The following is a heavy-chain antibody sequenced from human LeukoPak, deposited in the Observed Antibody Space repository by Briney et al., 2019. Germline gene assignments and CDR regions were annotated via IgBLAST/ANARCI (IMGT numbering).Heavy chain of an antibody. CDR2: ISYDGSDE. D-gene: IGHD4-17*01. V-gene: IGHV3-30*18. CDR1: GLTFSSYG. J-gene: IGHJ3*02. CDR3: SKDIEVTVTTIYAFDI. Sequence: GGSVRLSCAASGLTFSSYGMQWARQAPGKGLVWVAVISYDGSDEYYADSVKGRFTISRDNSKNTLYLQMNSLRADDTAVYFCSKDIEVTVTTIYAFDIWGQGTMVTVSS.